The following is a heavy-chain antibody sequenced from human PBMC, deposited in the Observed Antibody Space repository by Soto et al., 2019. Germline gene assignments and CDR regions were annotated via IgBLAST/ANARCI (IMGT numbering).Heavy chain of an antibody. Sequence: SETLSLTCTVSGGSINTFYWSWVRQPAGKGLEWIGGIFSSGSTSFNPSLESRFAMSGDTCQNHFSLNLSSVTAADMAVYYCAREGSYSAYNFAHGIQLWSFDFWGQGALVTVSS. V-gene: IGHV4-4*07. CDR2: IFSSGST. CDR3: AREGSYSAYNFAHGIQLWSFDF. J-gene: IGHJ4*02. D-gene: IGHD5-12*01. CDR1: GGSINTFY.